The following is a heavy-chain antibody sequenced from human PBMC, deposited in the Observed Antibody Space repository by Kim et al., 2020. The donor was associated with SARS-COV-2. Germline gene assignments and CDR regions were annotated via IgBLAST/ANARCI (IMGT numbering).Heavy chain of an antibody. V-gene: IGHV1-18*01. D-gene: IGHD1-26*01. CDR3: ARTSSSWEPKED. Sequence: NYAQKLQGRVTMTTDTSTSTAYMELRSLRSDDTAVYYCARTSSSWEPKEDWGQGTLVTVSS. J-gene: IGHJ4*02.